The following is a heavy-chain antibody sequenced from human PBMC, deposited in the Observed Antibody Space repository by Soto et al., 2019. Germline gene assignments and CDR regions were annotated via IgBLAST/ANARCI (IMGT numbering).Heavy chain of an antibody. Sequence: PGGSLRLSCSASGFTFSSYWMHWVRQAPGKGLVWVSRINSDGSSTSYADSVKGRFTISRDNAKNTLYLQMNSLRAEDTAVYYCARSTAMDPATHTRIAAAGLIMYWGQGTLVTVSS. CDR1: GFTFSSYW. V-gene: IGHV3-74*01. CDR3: ARSTAMDPATHTRIAAAGLIMY. D-gene: IGHD6-13*01. J-gene: IGHJ4*02. CDR2: INSDGSST.